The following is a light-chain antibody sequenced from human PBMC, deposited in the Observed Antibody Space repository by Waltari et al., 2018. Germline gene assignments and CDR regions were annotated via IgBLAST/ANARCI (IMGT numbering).Light chain of an antibody. CDR2: DVT. V-gene: IGLV2-14*03. J-gene: IGLJ3*02. CDR3: SSRTTSITWV. CDR1: STDFGANKY. Sequence: QPALTQPASVSRSPGQSITLPCSGSSTDFGANKYVSWYQQHPGRAPKVVIYDVTKRPSGISDRFSGSKSDSAASLTISGLQPEDEADYYCSSRTTSITWVFGGGTKLTVL.